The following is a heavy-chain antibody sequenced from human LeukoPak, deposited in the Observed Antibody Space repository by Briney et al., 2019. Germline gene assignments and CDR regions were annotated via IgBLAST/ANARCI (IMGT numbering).Heavy chain of an antibody. CDR2: LSGSGGST. Sequence: GGSLRLSCAASGFAFRSFDMSWVRQAPGKGLEWVSSLSGSGGSTYYADSVKGRFTISRDNSKNTLYLQMNSLRAEDTAVYYCAKDLGDYGDYDLLYYYYGMDVWGQGTTVTVSS. CDR3: AKDLGDYGDYDLLYYYYGMDV. CDR1: GFAFRSFD. V-gene: IGHV3-23*01. J-gene: IGHJ6*02. D-gene: IGHD4-17*01.